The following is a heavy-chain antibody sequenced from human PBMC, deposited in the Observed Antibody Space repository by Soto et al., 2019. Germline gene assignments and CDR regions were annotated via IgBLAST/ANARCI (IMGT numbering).Heavy chain of an antibody. CDR2: INIDGSST. D-gene: IGHD2-15*01. V-gene: IGHV3-74*01. Sequence: GGSLRLSCAASGFTFSSYGMHWVRQAPGKGLVWVSRINIDGSSTNYADSVKGRFTISRDNSKNTLYLQMNSLRAEDTAVYYCARVTTGYYYYYYYGMDVWGQGTTVTVSS. CDR1: GFTFSSYG. CDR3: ARVTTGYYYYYYYGMDV. J-gene: IGHJ6*02.